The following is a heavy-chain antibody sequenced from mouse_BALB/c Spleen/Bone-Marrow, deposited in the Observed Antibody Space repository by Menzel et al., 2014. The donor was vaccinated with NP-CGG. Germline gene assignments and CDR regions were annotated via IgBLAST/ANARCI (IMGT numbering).Heavy chain of an antibody. CDR1: GFSLTSYA. J-gene: IGHJ2*01. CDR3: ARDYGYYKDVGDY. Sequence: VKLVESGPGLVAPSQSLSITCTVSGFSLTSYALHWVRQPPGKGLEWLGVIWAGGSTNYNSALMSRLNISKDNSKSQVFLKMNSLQTDDTAVYYCARDYGYYKDVGDYWGQGTTLTASS. D-gene: IGHD2-12*01. V-gene: IGHV2-9*02. CDR2: IWAGGST.